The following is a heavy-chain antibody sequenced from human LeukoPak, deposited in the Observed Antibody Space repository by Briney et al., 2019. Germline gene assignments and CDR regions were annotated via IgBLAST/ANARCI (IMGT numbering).Heavy chain of an antibody. CDR2: ITSSGSTT. Sequence: PGGSLRLSCAASGFTFSSSDMSWVRQAPGKGLEWVSYITSSGSTTYYADSVKGRFTISRDNAKNSLYLQMNSLRAEDTAVYFCARRHDYGDSWGQGTLVTVSS. J-gene: IGHJ4*02. CDR1: GFTFSSSD. CDR3: ARRHDYGDS. V-gene: IGHV3-11*01.